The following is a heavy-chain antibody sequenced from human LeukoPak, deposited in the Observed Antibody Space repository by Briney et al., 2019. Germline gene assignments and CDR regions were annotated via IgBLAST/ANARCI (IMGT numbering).Heavy chain of an antibody. Sequence: PVGSLRLSCAASGFTFSRFWMHWVRQAPGKGLVWVSRINTVACNIIYVDSVKGRFTISRDNAKNTLYLQMNSLRAEDTAVYYCARDQSIAGPDTADYWGQGTLVTVST. CDR3: ARDQSIAGPDTADY. D-gene: IGHD1-26*01. CDR2: INTVACNI. V-gene: IGHV3-74*01. J-gene: IGHJ4*02. CDR1: GFTFSRFW.